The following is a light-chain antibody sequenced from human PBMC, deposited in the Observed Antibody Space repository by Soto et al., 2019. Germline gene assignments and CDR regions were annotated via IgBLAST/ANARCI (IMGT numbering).Light chain of an antibody. Sequence: QSVLTQPRSVSGSPGQSVTLSCTGTSSDVGGYHYVSWYQHHPGKAPKIIIFDVNQRPSGVPDRFSGSKSGNTASLTISGLPTGDEGDYYCCSYAGSYTLVFGGGTKLTVL. J-gene: IGLJ2*01. CDR3: CSYAGSYTLV. V-gene: IGLV2-11*01. CDR2: DVN. CDR1: SSDVGGYHY.